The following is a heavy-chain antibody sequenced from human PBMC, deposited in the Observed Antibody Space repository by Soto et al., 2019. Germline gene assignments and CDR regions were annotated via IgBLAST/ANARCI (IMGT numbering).Heavy chain of an antibody. V-gene: IGHV4-59*01. D-gene: IGHD6-19*01. CDR3: ARGEYSSGWFWVFDY. CDR1: GGSISSYY. J-gene: IGHJ4*02. CDR2: FYYSGNT. Sequence: SETLSLTCIVSGGSISSYYWSWIRQPPGKGLEWIGYFYYSGNTNYNPSLKSRVTISVDTSKNQFSLKLSSVTAADTAVYYCARGEYSSGWFWVFDYWGQGTLVTVSS.